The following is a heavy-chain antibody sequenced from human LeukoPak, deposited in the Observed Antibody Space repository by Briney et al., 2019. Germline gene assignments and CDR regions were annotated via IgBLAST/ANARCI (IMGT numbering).Heavy chain of an antibody. CDR1: GYTFTGYY. CDR3: ARGYSSSSPFFYYYYYMDV. Sequence: GASVKVSCKASGYTFTGYYMHWVRQAPGQGLEWMGWINPNSGGTNYAQKFRGRVTMTRDTSISTAYMELSRLRSDDTAVYYCARGYSSSSPFFYYYYYMDVWGKGTTVTVSS. D-gene: IGHD6-6*01. CDR2: INPNSGGT. V-gene: IGHV1-2*02. J-gene: IGHJ6*03.